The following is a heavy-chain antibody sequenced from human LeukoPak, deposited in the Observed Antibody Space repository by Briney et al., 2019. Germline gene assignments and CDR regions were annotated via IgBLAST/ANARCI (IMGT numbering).Heavy chain of an antibody. D-gene: IGHD1-26*01. CDR2: IYHSGST. CDR1: GGSISSGGYY. Sequence: SETLSLTCTVSGGSISSGGYYWSWIRQPPGKGLEWIGYIYHSGSTYYNPSLKSRVTISVDRSKNQFSLKLSSVTAADTAVYYCARTLVGATQSYYFDYWGQGTLVTVSS. V-gene: IGHV4-30-2*01. J-gene: IGHJ4*02. CDR3: ARTLVGATQSYYFDY.